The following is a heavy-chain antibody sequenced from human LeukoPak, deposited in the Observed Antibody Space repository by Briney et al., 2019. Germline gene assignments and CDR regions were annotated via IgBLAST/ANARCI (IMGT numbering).Heavy chain of an antibody. Sequence: SETLSLTCAVYGGSFSGYYWSWIRQPPGKGLEWIGEINHSGSTNYNPSLKSRVTISVDTSKNQFSLKLSSVTAADTAVYYCARGNGYSYGKGWFDPWGQGTLVTVSS. CDR1: GGSFSGYY. J-gene: IGHJ5*02. CDR2: INHSGST. V-gene: IGHV4-34*01. CDR3: ARGNGYSYGKGWFDP. D-gene: IGHD5-18*01.